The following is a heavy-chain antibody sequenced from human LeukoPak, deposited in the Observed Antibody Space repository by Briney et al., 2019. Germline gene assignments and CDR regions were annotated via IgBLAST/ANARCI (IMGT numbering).Heavy chain of an antibody. J-gene: IGHJ4*02. CDR1: GYSFTTYW. CDR2: IYPGDSDT. CDR3: ARSDSSGSRGFAY. V-gene: IGHV5-51*01. Sequence: GEYLKISCQGSGYSFTTYWIAWVRQMPGKGLEWMGIIYPGDSDTRYSPSFQGQVTISADKSISTAYLQWSSLKASDAAMYFCARSDSSGSRGFAYWGQGALVTVSS. D-gene: IGHD3-10*01.